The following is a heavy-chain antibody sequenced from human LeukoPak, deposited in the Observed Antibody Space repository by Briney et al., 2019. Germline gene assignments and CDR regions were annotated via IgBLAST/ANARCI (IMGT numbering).Heavy chain of an antibody. D-gene: IGHD6-25*01. CDR3: AKLSRSGQVGDY. CDR1: GFTFSSYG. J-gene: IGHJ4*02. V-gene: IGHV3-30*18. Sequence: GGSLRLSCAASGFTFSSYGMHWVRQAPGKGLEWVAVISYDGSNKYYADSVKGRFTISRDNSKNTLYLQMNSLRAEDTAVYYCAKLSRSGQVGDYWGQGTLVTVSS. CDR2: ISYDGSNK.